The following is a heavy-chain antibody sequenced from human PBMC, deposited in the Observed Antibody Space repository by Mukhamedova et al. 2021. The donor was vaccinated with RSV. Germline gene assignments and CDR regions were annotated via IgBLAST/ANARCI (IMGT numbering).Heavy chain of an antibody. V-gene: IGHV3-74*01. CDR3: ARRVWPDS. J-gene: IGHJ5*01. Sequence: AEYMGGRFTISRDNAKNTLYLQMNCLRAEDTAVYYCARRVWPDSWGLGTMVIVSS.